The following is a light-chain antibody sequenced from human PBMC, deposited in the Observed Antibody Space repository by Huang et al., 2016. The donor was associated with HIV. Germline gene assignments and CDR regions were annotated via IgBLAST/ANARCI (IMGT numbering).Light chain of an antibody. Sequence: DIVLTQSPATLSLSPGERATVSCRASQSVSTFLALYHHKPGQAPRLLSFDASNRASGVPARFSGTGSGTDFTLTISSLEPSDVAVYYCQQHSYWPITFGRGTRLEI. CDR1: QSVSTF. V-gene: IGKV3-11*01. CDR2: DAS. J-gene: IGKJ5*01. CDR3: QQHSYWPIT.